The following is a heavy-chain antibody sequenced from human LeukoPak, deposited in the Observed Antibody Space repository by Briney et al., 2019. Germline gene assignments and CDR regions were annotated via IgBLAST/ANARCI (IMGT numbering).Heavy chain of an antibody. CDR1: GFTFSSYA. D-gene: IGHD4-23*01. CDR3: ASSYGGNSYY. Sequence: PGGSLRLSCAASGFTFSSYAMTWVRQAPGKGLQWVSAVSGSGAHTYYADSVKGRFTISRDNAKNSLYLQMNSLRAEDTAVYYCASSYGGNSYYWGQGTLVTVSS. CDR2: VSGSGAHT. V-gene: IGHV3-23*01. J-gene: IGHJ4*02.